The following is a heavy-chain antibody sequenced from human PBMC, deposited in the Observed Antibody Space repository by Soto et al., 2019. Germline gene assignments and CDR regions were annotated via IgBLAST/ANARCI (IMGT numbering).Heavy chain of an antibody. V-gene: IGHV3-43*01. CDR1: GFTFDDYT. CDR3: AKDGEWGIAAAGYYYGMDV. CDR2: ISWDGGST. Sequence: GGSLRLSCAASGFTFDDYTMHWVRQAPGKGLEWVSLISWDGGSTYYADSVKGRFTISRDNSKNSLYLQMNSLRTEDTALYYCAKDGEWGIAAAGYYYGMDVWGQGTTVTVSS. J-gene: IGHJ6*02. D-gene: IGHD6-13*01.